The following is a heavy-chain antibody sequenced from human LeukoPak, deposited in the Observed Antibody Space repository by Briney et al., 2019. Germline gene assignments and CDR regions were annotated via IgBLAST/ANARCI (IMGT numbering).Heavy chain of an antibody. Sequence: ASVKVSCKASGYAFTGYYMHWLRQAPGQGLEWMGWINPNSGGTNYAEKFQGRVTMTSDTSISTAYMELTRLRSDDTAVYYCARGRIGYYLDYWGQGTLVPVSS. CDR1: GYAFTGYY. D-gene: IGHD3-22*01. CDR3: ARGRIGYYLDY. J-gene: IGHJ4*02. CDR2: INPNSGGT. V-gene: IGHV1-2*02.